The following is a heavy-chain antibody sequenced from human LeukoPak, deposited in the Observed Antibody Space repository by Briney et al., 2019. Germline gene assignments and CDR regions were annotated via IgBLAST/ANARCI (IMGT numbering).Heavy chain of an antibody. J-gene: IGHJ4*02. CDR1: GYTFTAYD. D-gene: IGHD3-22*01. CDR3: AREGTYYGRSGYYDY. CDR2: INPNSGGT. V-gene: IGHV1-2*02. Sequence: ASVKVSCKASGYTFTAYDMHWVRQATGKGLEWMGWINPNSGGTNYAQKLRGRVTMTTDTSTSTAYMELRSLRSDDTAVYYGAREGTYYGRSGYYDYWGQGTLVTVSS.